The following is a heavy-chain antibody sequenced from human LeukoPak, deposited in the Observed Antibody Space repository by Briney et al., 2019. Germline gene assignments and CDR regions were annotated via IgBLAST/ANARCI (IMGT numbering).Heavy chain of an antibody. CDR1: GGSISSGGHS. CDR3: ARVIGELGGGVAFDI. CDR2: ISYSGST. Sequence: KSSETLSLTCAVSGGSISSGGHSWSWIRQPPGKGLEWIGYISYSGSTYYNPSLKSRLTISVDTSKNQFSLKLTSVTAADTAVYYCARVIGELGGGVAFDIWGQGTMVAVSS. J-gene: IGHJ3*02. V-gene: IGHV4-30-4*07. D-gene: IGHD1-26*01.